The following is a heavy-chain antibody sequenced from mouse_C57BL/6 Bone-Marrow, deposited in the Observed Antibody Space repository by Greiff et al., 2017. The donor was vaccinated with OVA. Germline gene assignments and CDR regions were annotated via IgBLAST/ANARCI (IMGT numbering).Heavy chain of an antibody. D-gene: IGHD2-4*01. CDR1: GFTFSDYG. J-gene: IGHJ3*01. CDR3: ARPIYYDYDGFAY. Sequence: EVKLVESGGGLVKPGGSLKLSCAASGFTFSDYGMHCVRQAPEKGLEWVAYISSGSSTIYYADTVKGRFTISRDNAKNTLFLQMTSLRSEDTAMYYCARPIYYDYDGFAYWGQGTLVTVSA. CDR2: ISSGSSTI. V-gene: IGHV5-17*01.